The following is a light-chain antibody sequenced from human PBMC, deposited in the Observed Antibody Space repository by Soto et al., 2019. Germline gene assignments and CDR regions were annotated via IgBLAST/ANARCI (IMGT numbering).Light chain of an antibody. V-gene: IGLV2-14*01. Sequence: QSVLTPPASVSGSPGQSITISCTGTSSDVGGYNYVSWYQQHPGKAPKLMIYEVSNRPSGVSNRFSGSKSGNTASLTISGLQAEDEADYYCSSYTSSSTRVFGTGTKLTVL. J-gene: IGLJ1*01. CDR3: SSYTSSSTRV. CDR1: SSDVGGYNY. CDR2: EVS.